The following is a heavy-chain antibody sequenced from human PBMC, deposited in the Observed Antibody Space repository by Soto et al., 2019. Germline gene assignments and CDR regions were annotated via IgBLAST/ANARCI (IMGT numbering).Heavy chain of an antibody. CDR1: GFTFSSYG. V-gene: IGHV3-33*01. CDR2: IWYDGSNK. Sequence: QVQLVESGGGVVQPGRSLRLSCAASGFTFSSYGMHWVRQAPGKGLEWVAVIWYDGSNKYYADSVKGRFSISRDNSKNTLYLNMSSLRGEDTAVYYCARDSAGKTDWGLRGAFDFWGQGTMVTVS. D-gene: IGHD7-27*01. CDR3: ARDSAGKTDWGLRGAFDF. J-gene: IGHJ3*01.